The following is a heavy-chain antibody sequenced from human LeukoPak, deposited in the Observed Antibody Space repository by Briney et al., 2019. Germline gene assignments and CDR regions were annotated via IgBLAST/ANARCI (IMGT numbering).Heavy chain of an antibody. CDR2: ITGSGGGT. Sequence: GESLKISCAASGSTFSNYAMSWVRQAPGKGLEWLSVITGSGGGTYYADSVKGRFTSSRDNSKNTVYLQKNSLRAEDTLRAEYTKLYCYYYAYTGYYFRLDSWGQGTLVTVSS. D-gene: IGHD3-10*01. J-gene: IGHJ5*01. CDR1: GSTFSNYA. CDR3: TKLYCYYYAYTGYYFRLDS. V-gene: IGHV3-23*01.